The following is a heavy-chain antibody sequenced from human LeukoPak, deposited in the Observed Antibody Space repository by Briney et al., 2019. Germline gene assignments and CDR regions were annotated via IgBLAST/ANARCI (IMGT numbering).Heavy chain of an antibody. CDR3: ARGGKMMITMVRGALASRDGFDI. V-gene: IGHV1-2*02. D-gene: IGHD3-10*01. J-gene: IGHJ3*02. Sequence: ASVKVSCKASGYTFTSYGISWVRQAPGQGLEWMGWINCNSGGTKYAQKFQGRVTMTRDTSISTAYMELSRLRSDDTAVYYCARGGKMMITMVRGALASRDGFDIWGQGTMVTVFS. CDR2: INCNSGGT. CDR1: GYTFTSYG.